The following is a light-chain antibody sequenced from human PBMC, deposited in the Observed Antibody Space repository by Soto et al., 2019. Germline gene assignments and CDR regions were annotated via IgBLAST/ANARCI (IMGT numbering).Light chain of an antibody. CDR3: QQDYSYPLT. J-gene: IGKJ4*01. Sequence: AIQMTQSPSSLSASVGDRVTITCRASQGINKDLGWYQQKPGKAPNLLIYASSTLQSGVPSRFSGSGSGTEFTLTISSLQPEDSATYCCQQDYSYPLTFGGGTKVEL. V-gene: IGKV1-6*01. CDR2: ASS. CDR1: QGINKD.